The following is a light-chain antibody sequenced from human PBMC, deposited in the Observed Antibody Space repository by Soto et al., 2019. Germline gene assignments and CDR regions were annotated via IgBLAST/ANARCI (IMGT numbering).Light chain of an antibody. CDR1: QSVSSN. Sequence: EIVMTQSPATLSVSPGERATISCRASQSVSSNLAWYQQKPGQAPRLLISGASSRATGIPARFSGSGSGTEFTLTINSLQSEDFALYYCQQFHKWPRTFVQGTKVDIK. V-gene: IGKV3-15*01. J-gene: IGKJ1*01. CDR3: QQFHKWPRT. CDR2: GAS.